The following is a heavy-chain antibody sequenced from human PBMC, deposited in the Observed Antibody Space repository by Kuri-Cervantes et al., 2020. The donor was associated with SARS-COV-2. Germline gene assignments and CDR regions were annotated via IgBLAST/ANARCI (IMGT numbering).Heavy chain of an antibody. D-gene: IGHD2-2*01. Sequence: SETLSLTCTVSGGSISSYYWSWIRQPPGKRLEWIGYIYYSGSTNYNPSLKSRVTISVDTSKNQFSLKLSSVTAADTAVYYCARLAIGDCSSTSCQSGFDPWGQGTLVTVSS. J-gene: IGHJ5*02. V-gene: IGHV4-59*12. CDR1: GGSISSYY. CDR3: ARLAIGDCSSTSCQSGFDP. CDR2: IYYSGST.